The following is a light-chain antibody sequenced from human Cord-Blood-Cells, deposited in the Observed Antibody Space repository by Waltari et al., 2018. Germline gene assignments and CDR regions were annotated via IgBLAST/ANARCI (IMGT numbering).Light chain of an antibody. CDR2: GKN. CDR1: SLRRYY. CDR3: NSRDSSGNHLV. Sequence: SSELTQAPAVSVALGQTVRITCQGDSLRRYYASWYQQKPGQAPVFVINGKNNRPSGIPDRFSGSSSGNTASLTITGAQAEDEADYDCNSRDSSGNHLVFGGGTKLTVL. J-gene: IGLJ2*01. V-gene: IGLV3-19*01.